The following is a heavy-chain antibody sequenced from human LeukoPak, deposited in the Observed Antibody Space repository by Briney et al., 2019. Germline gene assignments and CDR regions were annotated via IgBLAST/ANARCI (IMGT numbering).Heavy chain of an antibody. Sequence: KPSETLSLTCTVSGGAISSRSNYWGWIRQHPGKGLEWIGYIYYSGSTYYNPSLKSRVTISVDTSKNQFSLKLSSVTAADTAVYYCARAQRVVPAAIDNWFDPWGQGTLVTVSS. CDR2: IYYSGST. CDR1: GGAISSRSNY. V-gene: IGHV4-31*03. CDR3: ARAQRVVPAAIDNWFDP. D-gene: IGHD2-2*01. J-gene: IGHJ5*02.